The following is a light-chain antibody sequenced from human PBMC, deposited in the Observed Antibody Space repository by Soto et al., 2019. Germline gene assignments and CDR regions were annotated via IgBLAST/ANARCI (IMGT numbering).Light chain of an antibody. V-gene: IGLV7-46*01. J-gene: IGLJ1*01. CDR1: TGPVTNGHF. Sequence: QAVVTQDPSLTVSPGGTVTLTCGSSTGPVTNGHFPYGFQQKPGQAPRPLIYDTDNKHSWTPARFSAALLGDKAALTLSGAMPEDEADYYCLLSYTGRLYVFGPGTKLTVL. CDR3: LLSYTGRLYV. CDR2: DTD.